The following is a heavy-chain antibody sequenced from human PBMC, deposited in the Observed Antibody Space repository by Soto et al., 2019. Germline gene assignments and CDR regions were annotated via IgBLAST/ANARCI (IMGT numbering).Heavy chain of an antibody. D-gene: IGHD3-22*01. J-gene: IGHJ3*02. Sequence: ASVKVSCKASGYTFTSYDINWVRQATGRGLEWMGWMNPNSGNTGYAQKFQGRVTMTRNTSISTAYMELSSLRSEDTAVYYCARGPNYYDSSGYSDAFDIWGQGTMVTVSS. CDR1: GYTFTSYD. V-gene: IGHV1-8*01. CDR2: MNPNSGNT. CDR3: ARGPNYYDSSGYSDAFDI.